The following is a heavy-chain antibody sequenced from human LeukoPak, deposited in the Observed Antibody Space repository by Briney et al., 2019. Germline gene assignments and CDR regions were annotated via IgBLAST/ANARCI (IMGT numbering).Heavy chain of an antibody. CDR1: GFTFSSYS. Sequence: GGSLRLSCAASGFTFSSYSMNWVRQARGKGLEWVSSISSSSYIYYADSVKGRFTISRDNAKNSLYLQMNSLRAEDTAVYYCVGPASTVTTGPVGYWGQGTLVTVSS. D-gene: IGHD4-17*01. CDR3: VGPASTVTTGPVGY. J-gene: IGHJ4*02. V-gene: IGHV3-21*01. CDR2: ISSSSYI.